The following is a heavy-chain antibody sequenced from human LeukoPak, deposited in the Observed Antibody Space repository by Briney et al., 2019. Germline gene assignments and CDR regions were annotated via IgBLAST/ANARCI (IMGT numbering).Heavy chain of an antibody. CDR2: ISNSDYST. Sequence: GGSLRLSCAASGFTFSSYAMSWVRQAPGKGLEWVSTISNSDYSTYYADSMKGRLTISRANSENPLYLQTNNLIAENPAVFFRAKNIGGGLVTQSVEYFQNWGQGYLVTVSS. CDR1: GFTFSSYA. CDR3: AKNIGGGLVTQSVEYFQN. D-gene: IGHD2/OR15-2a*01. V-gene: IGHV3-23*01. J-gene: IGHJ1*01.